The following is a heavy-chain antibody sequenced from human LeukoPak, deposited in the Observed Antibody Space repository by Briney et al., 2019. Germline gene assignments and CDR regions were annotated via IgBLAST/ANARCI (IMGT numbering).Heavy chain of an antibody. CDR2: INHSGST. V-gene: IGHV4-34*01. Sequence: PSETLSLTCAVYGGSFSGYYWSWIRQPPGKGLEWIGEINHSGSTNYNPSLKSRVTISVDTSKNQFSLKLSSVTAADTAVYYCARGLWAKDNWFDPWGQGTLVTVSS. J-gene: IGHJ5*02. D-gene: IGHD2-21*01. CDR1: GGSFSGYY. CDR3: ARGLWAKDNWFDP.